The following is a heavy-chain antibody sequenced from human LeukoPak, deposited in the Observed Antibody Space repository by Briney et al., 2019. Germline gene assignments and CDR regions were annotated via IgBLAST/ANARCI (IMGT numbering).Heavy chain of an antibody. D-gene: IGHD3-10*02. Sequence: GGSLRLSCAASGFTFSSYEMNWVRQAPGKGPEWVSCISSSGSTIYYADSVKGRFTISRDNAKNSLYLQMSSLRAEDTAVYYCAELGITMIGGVWGKGTTVTISS. V-gene: IGHV3-48*03. CDR1: GFTFSSYE. CDR2: ISSSGSTI. CDR3: AELGITMIGGV. J-gene: IGHJ6*04.